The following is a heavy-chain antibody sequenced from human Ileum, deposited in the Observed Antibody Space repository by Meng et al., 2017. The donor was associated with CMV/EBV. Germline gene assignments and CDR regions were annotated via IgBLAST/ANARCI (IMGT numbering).Heavy chain of an antibody. CDR2: INSDASGT. CDR3: ARETTYGCWRGSYTSCYYGMDV. J-gene: IGHJ6*02. V-gene: IGHV3-74*03. CDR1: EFTLSSYW. D-gene: IGHD3-3*01. Sequence: GESLKISCAASEFTLSSYWMHWVRQAPGRGLMWVSRINSDASGTTYADSVKGRFTISRDNAKNTLYLQMNSLRAEDTAVYYCARETTYGCWRGSYTSCYYGMDVWGQGTTVTVSS.